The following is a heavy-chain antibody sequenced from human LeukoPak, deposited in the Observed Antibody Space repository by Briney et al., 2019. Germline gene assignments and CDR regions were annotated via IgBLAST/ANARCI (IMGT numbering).Heavy chain of an antibody. D-gene: IGHD3-10*01. CDR2: IIPLFGTA. J-gene: IGHJ4*02. V-gene: IGHV1-69*13. Sequence: ASVKVSCKASGGTFSSYAISWVRQAPGQGLEWMGGIIPLFGTANYAQNFQGRVTITADESTNTAYMDLSSLTSEDTAVYYCARDSEVRRNLWHYWGQGTLVTVSS. CDR3: ARDSEVRRNLWHY. CDR1: GGTFSSYA.